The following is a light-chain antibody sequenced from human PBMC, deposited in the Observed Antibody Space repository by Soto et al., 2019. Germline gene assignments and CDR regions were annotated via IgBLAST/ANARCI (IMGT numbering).Light chain of an antibody. V-gene: IGKV1-12*01. CDR3: QHANSFPHT. J-gene: IGKJ4*01. CDR2: ATS. Sequence: DIQMTQSPSSVSASVGDRVIITCRASQNINRWLAWYQQKPGKAPQLLIYATSTLHSGVPSRFSGSGSGTDFTLTVSSLQPEDCATYYCQHANSFPHTLGGGTRVEIK. CDR1: QNINRW.